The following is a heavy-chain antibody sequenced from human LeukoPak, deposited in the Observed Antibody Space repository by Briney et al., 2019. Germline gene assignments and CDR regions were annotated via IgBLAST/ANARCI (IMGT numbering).Heavy chain of an antibody. D-gene: IGHD1-1*01. J-gene: IGHJ4*02. CDR3: ARAPGYGAAYYFDY. CDR1: GFTFSKFA. Sequence: GGSLRLSCAAAGFTFSKFAMHWVRQAPGKGLEWVAVVSYDGSYKYYADSVKGRFTISRDNSKNTLYLQMNSLRAEDTAVYYCARAPGYGAAYYFDYWGQGTLVTGSS. V-gene: IGHV3-30*04. CDR2: VSYDGSYK.